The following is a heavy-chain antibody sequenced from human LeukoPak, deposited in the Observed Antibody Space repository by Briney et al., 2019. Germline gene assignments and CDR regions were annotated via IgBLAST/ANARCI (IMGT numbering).Heavy chain of an antibody. CDR1: GYAFTSNH. CDR2: INPSGGST. CDR3: AKSRGGYSSGCDY. J-gene: IGHJ4*02. Sequence: EASVKVSCKTSGYAFTSNHMHWVRQAPGQGLEWMGIINPSGGSTTYSQKFQGRVTMTRDTSTSTVYMELSSLRSEDTAVYYCAKSRGGYSSGCDYWGQGTLVTVSS. D-gene: IGHD5-12*01. V-gene: IGHV1-46*01.